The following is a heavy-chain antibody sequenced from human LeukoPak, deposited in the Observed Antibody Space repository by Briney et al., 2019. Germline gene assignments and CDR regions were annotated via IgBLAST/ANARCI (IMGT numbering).Heavy chain of an antibody. J-gene: IGHJ3*02. V-gene: IGHV3-20*01. CDR3: ARKSGVNDAFDI. D-gene: IGHD3-10*01. Sequence: GGSLRLSCAASGFTFDDYGMSWVRQAPGKGLEWLSGINWNGGSTGYADSVKGRFTISRDNAKNSLYLQMNSLRAEDTALYHCARKSGVNDAFDIWGQGTMVTVSS. CDR1: GFTFDDYG. CDR2: INWNGGST.